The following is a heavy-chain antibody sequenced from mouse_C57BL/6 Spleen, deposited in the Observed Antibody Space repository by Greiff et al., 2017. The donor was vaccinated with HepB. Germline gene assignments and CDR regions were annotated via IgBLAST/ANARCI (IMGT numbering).Heavy chain of an antibody. J-gene: IGHJ4*01. CDR2: IWSGGST. CDR3: ASYDYDAMDY. D-gene: IGHD1-1*02. Sequence: VQLQESGPGLVQPSQSLSITCTVSGFSLTSYGVHWVRQSPGKGLEWLGVIWSGGSTDYNAAFISRLSISKDNSKSQVFFKMNSLQADDTAIYYCASYDYDAMDYWGQGTSVTVSS. V-gene: IGHV2-2*01. CDR1: GFSLTSYG.